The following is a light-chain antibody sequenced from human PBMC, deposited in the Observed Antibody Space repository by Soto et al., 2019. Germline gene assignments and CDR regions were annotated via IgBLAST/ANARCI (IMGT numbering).Light chain of an antibody. Sequence: QSVLTQPPSVSGAPGQRVTISCTGSSSNIGAGYDVHWYQQFPGRAPKLLIFGNINRPSGVPDRFTGSKSGTSASLAITGLQAEDEADYYCQSYDSSLSGSVFGGGTQLTVL. CDR1: SSNIGAGYD. J-gene: IGLJ3*02. CDR3: QSYDSSLSGSV. CDR2: GNI. V-gene: IGLV1-40*01.